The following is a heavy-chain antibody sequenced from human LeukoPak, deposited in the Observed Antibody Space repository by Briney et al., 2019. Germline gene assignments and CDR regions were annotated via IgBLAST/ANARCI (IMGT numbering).Heavy chain of an antibody. D-gene: IGHD6-13*01. CDR2: IYYSGST. CDR3: ARGSKTTYSSSWYGIFWFDP. V-gene: IGHV4-59*08. CDR1: GGSISSYY. Sequence: SETLSLTCTVSGGSISSYYWSWIRQPPGKGLEWIGYIYYSGSTNYNPSLKSRVTISVDTSKNQFSLKLSSVTAADTAVYYCARGSKTTYSSSWYGIFWFDPWGQGTLVTVSS. J-gene: IGHJ5*02.